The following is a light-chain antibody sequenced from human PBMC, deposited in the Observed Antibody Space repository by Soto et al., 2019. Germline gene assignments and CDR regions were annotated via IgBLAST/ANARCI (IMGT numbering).Light chain of an antibody. V-gene: IGKV3-20*01. CDR1: QSVSNNY. J-gene: IGKJ2*01. Sequence: EIVLTQSPGTLSLSPGERATLSCRASQSVSNNYLAWYQQKPGQTPRLLIFGASIRATGIPERVSGSGSGTDFTLTISRLEPEDFAVYYCHRYDTPPYTFGQGTKLEIK. CDR2: GAS. CDR3: HRYDTPPYT.